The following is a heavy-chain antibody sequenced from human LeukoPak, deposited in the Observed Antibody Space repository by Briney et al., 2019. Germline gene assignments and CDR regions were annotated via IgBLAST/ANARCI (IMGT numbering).Heavy chain of an antibody. V-gene: IGHV4-34*01. CDR2: INHSGST. J-gene: IGHJ4*02. CDR1: GGSFSGYY. CDR3: ARVGYSSSWYADY. Sequence: SETLSLTCAVYGGSFSGYYWSWIRQPPGKGPEWIGEINHSGSTNYNPSLKSRVTISVDTSKNQFSLKLSSVTAADTAVYYCARVGYSSSWYADYWGQGTLVTVSS. D-gene: IGHD6-13*01.